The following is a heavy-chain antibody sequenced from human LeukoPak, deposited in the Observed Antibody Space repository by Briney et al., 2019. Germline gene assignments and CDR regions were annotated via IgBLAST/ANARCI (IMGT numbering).Heavy chain of an antibody. CDR3: VRDVSYFRIHFDY. D-gene: IGHD2-21*01. CDR2: ISGSGVST. CDR1: GFTFSSYA. Sequence: GGSLRLSCAASGFTFSSYAMNWVRQATGKGLEWVSVISGSGVSTYYADSVKGRFTISRDYSKNTLYLQMEFLRAEDTAVYYCVRDVSYFRIHFDYWGQGALVTVSS. J-gene: IGHJ4*02. V-gene: IGHV3-23*01.